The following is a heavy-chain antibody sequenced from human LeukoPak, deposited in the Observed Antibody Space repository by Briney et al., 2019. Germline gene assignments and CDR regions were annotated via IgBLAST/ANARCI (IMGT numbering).Heavy chain of an antibody. D-gene: IGHD4-11*01. V-gene: IGHV4-39*01. CDR1: GGSISSSTYY. J-gene: IGHJ3*02. CDR2: IYYSGST. CDR3: ARRDMTAVTAYAFDI. Sequence: PLETLSLTCTVSGGSISSSTYYWGWIRQPPGKGLEWIGSIYYSGSTYYSPSLKSRVTISVDTSKNQFSLRLSSVTAADTAVYYCARRDMTAVTAYAFDIWGQGTMVTLSS.